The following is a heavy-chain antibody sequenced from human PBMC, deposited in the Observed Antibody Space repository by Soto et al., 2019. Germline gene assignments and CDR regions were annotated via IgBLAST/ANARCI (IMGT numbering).Heavy chain of an antibody. CDR2: INANSGGT. V-gene: IGHV1-2*02. Sequence: QVQLVHSGAEVKKPGASVKVSCKASGYTFTAYYMHWVRQAPGQGLEWMGWINANSGGTYHAQNFQGRVTMTRDTSTTTAYMELASLRSDDTAVYYCARGGGRGYNELDPWGHGTLVIVSS. J-gene: IGHJ5*02. CDR1: GYTFTAYY. CDR3: ARGGGRGYNELDP. D-gene: IGHD5-12*01.